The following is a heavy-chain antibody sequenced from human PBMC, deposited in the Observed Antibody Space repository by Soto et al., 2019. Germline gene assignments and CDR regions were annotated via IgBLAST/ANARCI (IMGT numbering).Heavy chain of an antibody. D-gene: IGHD3-3*01. CDR3: ARGSSSTYYDFCSGVNWFDP. CDR2: ISSYNGNT. Sequence: GASVKVSCKASGYTFTSYGISWVRQAPGQGLEWMGWISSYNGNTNYAQELQGRVTMTTDTSTSTAYMELRSLRSDDTAVYYCARGSSSTYYDFCSGVNWFDPSGHVTLVTVSS. V-gene: IGHV1-18*01. J-gene: IGHJ5*02. CDR1: GYTFTSYG.